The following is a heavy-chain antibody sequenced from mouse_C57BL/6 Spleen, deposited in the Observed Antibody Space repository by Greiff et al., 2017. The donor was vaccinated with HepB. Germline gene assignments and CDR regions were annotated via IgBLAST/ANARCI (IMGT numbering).Heavy chain of an antibody. CDR1: GSAFSSYW. V-gene: IGHV1-80*01. CDR3: ARRGLYYAMDY. Sequence: SVASLFTPGHSFKISCKASGSAFSSYWTNWVKQRPGKGLEWIGQIYPGDGDTNYNGKFKGKATLTADKSSSTAYMQLSSLTSEDSAVYFCARRGLYYAMDYWGQGTSVTVSS. CDR2: IYPGDGDT. D-gene: IGHD2-13*01. J-gene: IGHJ4*01.